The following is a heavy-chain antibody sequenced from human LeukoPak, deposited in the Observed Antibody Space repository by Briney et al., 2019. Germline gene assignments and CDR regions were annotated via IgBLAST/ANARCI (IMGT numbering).Heavy chain of an antibody. Sequence: GGSLRLSCAASGFTFSSYAMSWVRQAPGKGLEWASAISGSGGSTYYADSVKGRFTISRDNSKNTLYLQMNSLRAEDTAVYYCASGRFGYYYYYMDVWGKGTTVTVAS. CDR3: ASGRFGYYYYYMDV. CDR2: ISGSGGST. J-gene: IGHJ6*03. D-gene: IGHD3-10*01. CDR1: GFTFSSYA. V-gene: IGHV3-23*01.